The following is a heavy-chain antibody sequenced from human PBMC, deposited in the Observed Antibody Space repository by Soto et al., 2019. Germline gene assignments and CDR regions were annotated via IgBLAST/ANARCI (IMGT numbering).Heavy chain of an antibody. CDR3: ARHDDHRSPPLGFHI. V-gene: IGHV4-39*01. Sequence: QVQLQESGPRLVKPSETPTLKCTVSGGSVSSDKYLWGWIRQPPGKGLEWVASIRYGGATSGTTFYNPSLGGRLTISLDTSADQVSLRLTSVTATDTAVYYCARHDDHRSPPLGFHIWGQGTLVTVSS. CDR1: GGSVSSDKYL. D-gene: IGHD3-10*01. J-gene: IGHJ3*02. CDR2: IRYGGATSGTT.